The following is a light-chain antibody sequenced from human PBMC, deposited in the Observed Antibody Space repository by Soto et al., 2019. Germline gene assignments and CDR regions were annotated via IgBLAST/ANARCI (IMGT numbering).Light chain of an antibody. CDR1: SSNIGSNT. Sequence: HSVLTQPPSASGTPGQMVTISCSGSSSNIGSNTVNWYQQLPGMAPKLLIYNNSQRPSGVPDRFSGSKSGTSASLAISGLQSEDEADYYCAAWDDSLRGLEFGGGTTLTVL. CDR2: NNS. J-gene: IGLJ2*01. CDR3: AAWDDSLRGLE. V-gene: IGLV1-44*01.